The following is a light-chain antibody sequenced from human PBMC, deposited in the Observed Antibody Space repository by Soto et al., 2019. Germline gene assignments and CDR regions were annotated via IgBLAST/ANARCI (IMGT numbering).Light chain of an antibody. CDR1: QSAFSSSNTKSL. J-gene: IGKJ2*01. V-gene: IGKV4-1*01. Sequence: DIVMTQSPDSLAVSLGERATINCKSNQSAFSSSNTKSLLTWYQQKPGQPPKVLIYWASTRESGVPDRFSGSESGTDFTLTISGLRVEDVAAYYCQQHYTTPHTFGRGTKLEIK. CDR2: WAS. CDR3: QQHYTTPHT.